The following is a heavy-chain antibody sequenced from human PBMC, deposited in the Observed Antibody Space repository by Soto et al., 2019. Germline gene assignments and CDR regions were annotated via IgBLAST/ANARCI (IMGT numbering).Heavy chain of an antibody. V-gene: IGHV1-2*02. CDR1: GYTFTGYY. CDR3: ARYSYYDSSGYYYFDY. D-gene: IGHD3-22*01. J-gene: IGHJ4*02. CDR2: INPNSGGT. Sequence: ASVKVSCKASGYTFTGYYMHWARQAPGQGLEWMGWINPNSGGTNYAQKFQGRVTMTRDTSISTAYMELSRLRSDDTAVYYCARYSYYDSSGYYYFDYWGQGTLVTVSS.